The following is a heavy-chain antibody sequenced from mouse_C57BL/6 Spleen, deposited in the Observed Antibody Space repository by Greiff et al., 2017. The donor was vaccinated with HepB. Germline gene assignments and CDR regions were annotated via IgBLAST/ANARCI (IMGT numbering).Heavy chain of an antibody. CDR2: ISDGGSYT. Sequence: EVKLVESGGGLVKPGGSLKLSCAASGFTFSSYAMSWVRQTPEKRLEWVATISDGGSYTYYPDNVKGRFTISRDNAKNNLYLQMSHLKSEDTAMYYCARDRGVTTRYWFAYWGQGTLVTVSA. V-gene: IGHV5-4*01. J-gene: IGHJ3*01. CDR1: GFTFSSYA. D-gene: IGHD2-2*01. CDR3: ARDRGVTTRYWFAY.